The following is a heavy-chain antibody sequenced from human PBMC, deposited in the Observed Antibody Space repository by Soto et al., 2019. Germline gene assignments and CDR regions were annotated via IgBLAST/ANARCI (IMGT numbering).Heavy chain of an antibody. CDR3: AKSVEMVSRDASDI. Sequence: QVQLVQSGAEVKKPGSSVKVSCKASGGTFSTYAFSWVRQAPGQGLEWMGGIIPFFGTTNYAHNFQGRVTITADKSTSTAYMELSSLRSEDTAVYYCAKSVEMVSRDASDIWGQGTMVTVSS. CDR2: IIPFFGTT. D-gene: IGHD3-10*01. CDR1: GGTFSTYA. J-gene: IGHJ3*02. V-gene: IGHV1-69*06.